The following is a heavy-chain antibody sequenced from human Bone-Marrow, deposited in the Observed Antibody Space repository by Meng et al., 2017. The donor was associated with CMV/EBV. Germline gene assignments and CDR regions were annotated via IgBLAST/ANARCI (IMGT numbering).Heavy chain of an antibody. V-gene: IGHV3-9*01. J-gene: IGHJ6*02. D-gene: IGHD6-19*01. CDR2: ISWNSGDM. Sequence: SLKISCAASGFTFDDYAMHWVRQAPGKGLEWVSGISWNSGDMGHADSVKGRFTISGDNAQNSLYLQMNSLRAEDTALYYCVRDLFSSGWYAMDVWGQGTTVTVSS. CDR1: GFTFDDYA. CDR3: VRDLFSSGWYAMDV.